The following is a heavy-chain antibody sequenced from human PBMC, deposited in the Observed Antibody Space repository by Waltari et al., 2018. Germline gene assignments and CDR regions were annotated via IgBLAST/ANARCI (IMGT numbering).Heavy chain of an antibody. Sequence: QVQLQQWGAGLLKPSETLSLTCAVYGGSFSGYYWSWIRQPPGKGLEWIGEINHSGSTDYNPALRRRLTMSGDTSKTQFSLKLSSVAAADTALYYCARGPAILVVTSVYDFDYWGQGTLVTVSS. CDR3: ARGPAILVVTSVYDFDY. V-gene: IGHV4-34*01. D-gene: IGHD2-21*02. CDR1: GGSFSGYY. CDR2: INHSGST. J-gene: IGHJ4*02.